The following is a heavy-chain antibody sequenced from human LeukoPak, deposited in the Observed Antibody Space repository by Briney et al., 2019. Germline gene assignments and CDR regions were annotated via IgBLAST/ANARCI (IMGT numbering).Heavy chain of an antibody. V-gene: IGHV3-21*01. CDR2: ISSSSSYI. J-gene: IGHJ4*02. CDR1: GFIFSPYA. Sequence: GGSLRLSCSASGFIFSPYAMHWVRQAPGKGLEWVSSISSSSSYIYYADSVKGRFTISRDNAKNSLYLQMNSLRAEDTAVYYRARAQTGYSSSSDFDYWGQGTLVTVSS. D-gene: IGHD6-13*01. CDR3: ARAQTGYSSSSDFDY.